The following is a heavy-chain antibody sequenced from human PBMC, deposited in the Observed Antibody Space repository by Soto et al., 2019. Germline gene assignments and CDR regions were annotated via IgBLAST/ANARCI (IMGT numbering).Heavy chain of an antibody. CDR1: GFTFSSYG. V-gene: IGHV3-30*18. Sequence: GGSLRLSCAASGFTFSSYGMHWVRQAPGKGLEWVAVISYDGSNKYYADSVKGRFTISRDNSKNTLYLQMNSLRAEDTAVYYCAKDRDIVVVVAATTSGMDVWGQGTTVTVSS. CDR2: ISYDGSNK. D-gene: IGHD2-15*01. J-gene: IGHJ6*02. CDR3: AKDRDIVVVVAATTSGMDV.